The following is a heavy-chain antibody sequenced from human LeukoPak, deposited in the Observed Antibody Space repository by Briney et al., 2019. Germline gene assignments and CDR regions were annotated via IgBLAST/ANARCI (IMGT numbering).Heavy chain of an antibody. V-gene: IGHV4-39*01. J-gene: IGHJ1*01. D-gene: IGHD2-15*01. CDR2: ISYSGST. CDR3: APYCSGGSCTGYVQH. CDR1: GDSITSSYF. Sequence: SETLSLTRTVSGDSITSSYFWGWIRQPPGKGLEWIGSISYSGSTQYNPSLKGRVIISVDTSKNEFSLNLGSVTAADTAVYFCAPYCSGGSCTGYVQHWGQGSLVTVSS.